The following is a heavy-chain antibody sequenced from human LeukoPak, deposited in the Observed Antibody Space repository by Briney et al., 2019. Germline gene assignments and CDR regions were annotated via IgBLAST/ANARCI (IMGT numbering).Heavy chain of an antibody. Sequence: PGGSLRLSCAASGFTFSSYAMSWVRQAPGKGLEWVSAISGSGGSTYYADSVKGRFTISRDNSKNTLYLQMNSLRAEDTAVYYCAKDLAVQGGTVTASPSTFDYWGQGTLVTVSS. J-gene: IGHJ4*02. CDR3: AKDLAVQGGTVTASPSTFDY. CDR1: GFTFSSYA. D-gene: IGHD2-21*02. CDR2: ISGSGGST. V-gene: IGHV3-23*01.